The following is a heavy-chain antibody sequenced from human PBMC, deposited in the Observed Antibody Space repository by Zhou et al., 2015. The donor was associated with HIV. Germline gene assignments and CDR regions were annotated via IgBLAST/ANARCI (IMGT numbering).Heavy chain of an antibody. V-gene: IGHV1-69*01. J-gene: IGHJ2*01. CDR2: IIPIFGTA. CDR3: ARRGWWEQQRRVKETFDL. D-gene: IGHD6-13*01. CDR1: GGTFSSYA. Sequence: QVQLVQSGAEVKKPGSSVKVSCKASGGTFSSYAISWVRQAPGQGLEWMGGIIPIFGTANYAQKFQGRVTITADESTSTAYMELSSLRSEDTAVYYCARRGWWEQQRRVKETFDLVGPWHPGHCLL.